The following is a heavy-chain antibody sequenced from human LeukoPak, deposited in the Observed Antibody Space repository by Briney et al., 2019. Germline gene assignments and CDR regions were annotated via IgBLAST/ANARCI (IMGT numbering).Heavy chain of an antibody. Sequence: TLSLTCTVSGGSISSGGYYWSWIRQHPGKGLEWIGYIYYSGSTYYNPSLKSRVTISVDTSKNQFSLKLSSVTAADTAVYFCARFYDSSGYYPLNWFDPWGQGTLVTVSS. CDR1: GGSISSGGYY. J-gene: IGHJ5*02. V-gene: IGHV4-31*03. CDR3: ARFYDSSGYYPLNWFDP. D-gene: IGHD3-22*01. CDR2: IYYSGST.